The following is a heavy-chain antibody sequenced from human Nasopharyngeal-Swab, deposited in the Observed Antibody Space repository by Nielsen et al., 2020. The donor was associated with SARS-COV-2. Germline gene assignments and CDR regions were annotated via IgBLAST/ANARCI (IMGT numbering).Heavy chain of an antibody. D-gene: IGHD4-23*01. Sequence: GGLKISCAASGFTFDDYAMHWVRQAPGKGLEWVSLISGDGGSTYYADSVKGRFTISRDNSKNSLYLRMNSLRTEDTALYYCAKVLTPVVTPDEDIWGQGTMVTVSS. J-gene: IGHJ3*02. CDR3: AKVLTPVVTPDEDI. CDR1: GFTFDDYA. CDR2: ISGDGGST. V-gene: IGHV3-43*02.